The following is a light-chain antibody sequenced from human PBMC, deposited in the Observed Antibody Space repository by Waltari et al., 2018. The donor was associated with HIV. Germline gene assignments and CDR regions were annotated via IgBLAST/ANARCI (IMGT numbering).Light chain of an antibody. Sequence: QSALTQPASVSGSPGQSITISCPGTNSHVAIYNYVSWYQQHSGKAPKVMIYEVSHRPSGVSHRFSGSKSGNTASLTISGLQAEDEADYYCCSYTIGRTLVFGTGTKVAV. CDR3: CSYTIGRTLV. CDR1: NSHVAIYNY. CDR2: EVS. V-gene: IGLV2-14*01. J-gene: IGLJ1*01.